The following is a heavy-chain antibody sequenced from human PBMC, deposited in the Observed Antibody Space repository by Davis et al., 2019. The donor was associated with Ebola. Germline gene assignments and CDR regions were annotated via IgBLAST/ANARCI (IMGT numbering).Heavy chain of an antibody. CDR2: INHSGST. CDR3: ARGPKYYYDSSGYIP. J-gene: IGHJ5*02. V-gene: IGHV4-34*01. D-gene: IGHD3-22*01. Sequence: MPSETLSLTCAVYGGSFSGYYWSWIRQPPGKGLEWIGEINHSGSTNYNPSLKSRVTIPVDTSKNQFSLKLSSVTAADTAVYYCARGPKYYYDSSGYIPWGQGTLVTVSS. CDR1: GGSFSGYY.